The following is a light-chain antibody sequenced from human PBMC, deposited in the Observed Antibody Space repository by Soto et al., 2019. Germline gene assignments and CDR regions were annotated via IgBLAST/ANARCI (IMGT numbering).Light chain of an antibody. J-gene: IGLJ1*01. CDR1: TGAVTSGHY. V-gene: IGLV7-46*01. CDR2: DTS. CDR3: LLSYSCAGFGFLV. Sequence: QAVVTQEPSLTVSPGGTVTLTCGSSTGAVTSGHYPYWFQQKPGQAPRTLIYDTSNKHSWTPARFSGSLLGGKAALTLSGAQPEDEAEYYCLLSYSCAGFGFLVFGTGTKVTVL.